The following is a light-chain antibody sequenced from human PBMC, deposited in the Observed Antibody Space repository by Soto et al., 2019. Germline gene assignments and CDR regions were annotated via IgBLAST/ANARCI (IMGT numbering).Light chain of an antibody. Sequence: QSVLTQPASVSGSPGQSITISCTGTSSDVGGYNYVSWYQQHPGKAPKLMIYEVINRPSGISNRFSGSKSGNTASLTISGLQAEDEADYYCSSYTSSSTLVFGTGTKVTVL. CDR1: SSDVGGYNY. V-gene: IGLV2-14*01. J-gene: IGLJ1*01. CDR2: EVI. CDR3: SSYTSSSTLV.